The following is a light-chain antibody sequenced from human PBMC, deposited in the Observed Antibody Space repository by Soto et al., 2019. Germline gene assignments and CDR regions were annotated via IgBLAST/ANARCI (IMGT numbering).Light chain of an antibody. CDR2: ATS. Sequence: DIQMTQAPSSVSASVGDRVTITCRTSQCISSWLAWYQQKPGKAPRLLIYATSSLQSGVPSRFSGSGSETDITLTIISLQPEDFATYYCQPANSYPLTFGEGTTVEIK. CDR1: QCISSW. CDR3: QPANSYPLT. V-gene: IGKV1-12*01. J-gene: IGKJ4*01.